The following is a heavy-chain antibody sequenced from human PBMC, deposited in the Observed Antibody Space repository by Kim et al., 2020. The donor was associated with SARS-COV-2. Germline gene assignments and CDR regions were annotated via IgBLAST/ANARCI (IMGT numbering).Heavy chain of an antibody. CDR3: ARGDGFNTPPGRSFDL. Sequence: SETLSLTCAVYGESLTGYYWSWIRQPPGKGLEWIGEISGSGYTNSNPSLKSRAIVSVDTSKNRFSLILPSVTAADTAVYYCARGDGFNTPPGRSFDLWGRGTLVTVTS. J-gene: IGHJ2*01. V-gene: IGHV4-34*01. CDR1: GESLTGYY. D-gene: IGHD3-10*01. CDR2: ISGSGYT.